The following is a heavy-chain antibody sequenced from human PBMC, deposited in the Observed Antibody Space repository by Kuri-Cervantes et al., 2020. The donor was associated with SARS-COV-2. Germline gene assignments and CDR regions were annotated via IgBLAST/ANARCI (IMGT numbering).Heavy chain of an antibody. CDR2: ITPFNGNT. CDR1: GYTFTYRY. V-gene: IGHV1-45*02. D-gene: IGHD3-10*01. J-gene: IGHJ5*02. CDR3: ARGLWFGELSPNWFDP. Sequence: SVKVSCKASGYTFTYRYLHWVRQAPGQALEWMRWITPFNGNTNYAQKFQDRVTITRDRSMSTAYMELSSLRSDDTAVYYCARGLWFGELSPNWFDPWGQGTLVTVSS.